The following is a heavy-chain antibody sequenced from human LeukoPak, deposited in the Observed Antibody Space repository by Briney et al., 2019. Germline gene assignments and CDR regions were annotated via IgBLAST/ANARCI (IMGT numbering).Heavy chain of an antibody. CDR3: AREITMIVDF. J-gene: IGHJ4*02. D-gene: IGHD3-22*01. CDR2: ISSSGRTI. Sequence: PGGSLRLSCAASGFTFSSYEMNWVRQAPGKGLEWVPYISSSGRTIYYADSVKGRFTISRDNAKNSLYLQMNSLRAEDTAVYYCAREITMIVDFWGQGTLVTVSS. CDR1: GFTFSSYE. V-gene: IGHV3-48*03.